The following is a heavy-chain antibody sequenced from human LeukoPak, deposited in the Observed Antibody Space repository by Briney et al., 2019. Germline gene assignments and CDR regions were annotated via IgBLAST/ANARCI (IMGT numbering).Heavy chain of an antibody. CDR2: IRGSGGST. D-gene: IGHD3-22*01. CDR3: AKDRTMIVVVITLDY. V-gene: IGHV3-23*01. Sequence: GGSLRLSCAASGFTFSSYSMKWVRQAPGKGLGWVSAIRGSGGSTYYADSVKGRFTISRDNSKNTLYLQMNSLSAEDTAVYYCAKDRTMIVVVITLDYWGQGTLVTVSS. CDR1: GFTFSSYS. J-gene: IGHJ4*02.